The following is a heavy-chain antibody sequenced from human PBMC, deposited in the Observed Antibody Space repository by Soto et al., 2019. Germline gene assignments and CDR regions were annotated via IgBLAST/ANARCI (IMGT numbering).Heavy chain of an antibody. V-gene: IGHV3-30*03. CDR3: ARNPTYYDRPQN. CDR1: GFTFSNAW. J-gene: IGHJ3*01. Sequence: PGGSLRLSCAASGFTFSNAWMGWFRLAPGKGLEWVAVISYHGGNTYYADSVKGRFTISRDNSKNTLELQLNSLRAEETAVYYCARNPTYYDRPQNWGQGTMVTVS. D-gene: IGHD3-22*01. CDR2: ISYHGGNT.